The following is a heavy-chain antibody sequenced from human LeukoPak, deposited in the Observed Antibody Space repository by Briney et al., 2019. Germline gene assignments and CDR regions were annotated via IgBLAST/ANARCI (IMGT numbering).Heavy chain of an antibody. CDR2: INHSGST. Sequence: PSETLSLTCAVYGGSSSGYYWSWIRQPPGKGLEWIGEINHSGSTNYNPSLKSRVTISVDTSKNQFSLKLSSVTAADTAVYYCARHRGYDFWSGYYYYFDYWGQGTLVTVSS. CDR3: ARHRGYDFWSGYYYYFDY. D-gene: IGHD3-3*01. V-gene: IGHV4-34*01. J-gene: IGHJ4*02. CDR1: GGSSSGYY.